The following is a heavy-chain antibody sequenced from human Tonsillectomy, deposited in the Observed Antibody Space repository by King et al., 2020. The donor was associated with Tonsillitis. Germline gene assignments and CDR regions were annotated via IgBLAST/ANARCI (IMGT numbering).Heavy chain of an antibody. J-gene: IGHJ4*02. D-gene: IGHD6-19*01. CDR3: AKARYSGGRYHFDY. V-gene: IGHV3-23*04. CDR2: NIGSSGST. CDR1: GFTFSTYA. Sequence: VQLVESGGGLVQPGGSLRLSCAASGFTFSTYAMSWVRQAPGKGLEWVSTNIGSSGSTFYADSVKGRFTISRDNSKNTLFLQMINLRVEDTAVYYCAKARYSGGRYHFDYWGQGTLVTVSS.